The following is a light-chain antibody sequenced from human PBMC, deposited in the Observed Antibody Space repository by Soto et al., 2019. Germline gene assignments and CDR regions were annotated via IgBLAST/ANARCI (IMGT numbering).Light chain of an antibody. CDR3: QQDYNYPHT. J-gene: IGKJ2*01. V-gene: IGKV1-6*01. CDR2: GAS. CDR1: QDIGKD. Sequence: ALQMTQSPSSLSASVGDRVTITCRASQDIGKDLGWYQQKPGTAPKFLISGASTLEPGVPSRFSGSGSGTDFPLSISSLHPEDSATYYCQQDYNYPHTFGQGTKLEIK.